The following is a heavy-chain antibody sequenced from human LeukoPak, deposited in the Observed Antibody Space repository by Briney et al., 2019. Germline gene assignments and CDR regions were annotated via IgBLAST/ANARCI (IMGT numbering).Heavy chain of an antibody. CDR3: ARLPAVPATALVAFDI. V-gene: IGHV3-7*01. CDR2: IKQDGSEK. D-gene: IGHD2-2*01. Sequence: GGSLRLSCAASGFTFSSYWMSWVRQAPGKGLEWVANIKQDGSEKYYVYSVKGRFTISRDNSKNTLYLQMNSLRAEDTAVYYCARLPAVPATALVAFDIWGQGTMVTVSS. J-gene: IGHJ3*02. CDR1: GFTFSSYW.